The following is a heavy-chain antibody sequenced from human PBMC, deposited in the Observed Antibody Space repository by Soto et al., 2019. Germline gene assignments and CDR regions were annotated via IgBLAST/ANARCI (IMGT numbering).Heavy chain of an antibody. CDR1: GGTFSSYA. D-gene: IGHD3-16*02. Sequence: QVQLVQSGAEVKKPGSSVKVSCKASGGTFSSYAISWVRQAPGQGLEWMGGNIPIFGTANYAQKFQGRVTITADESTSTAYMELSSLRAEDTAVYYCARKLSSVISTLYYYYGMDVWGQGTTVTVSS. J-gene: IGHJ6*02. CDR2: NIPIFGTA. V-gene: IGHV1-69*12. CDR3: ARKLSSVISTLYYYYGMDV.